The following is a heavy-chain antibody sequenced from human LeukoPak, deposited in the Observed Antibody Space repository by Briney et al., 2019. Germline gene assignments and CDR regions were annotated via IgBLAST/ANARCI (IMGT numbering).Heavy chain of an antibody. D-gene: IGHD3-16*01. Sequence: GGSLRRSCEASGFTFSSYGRNWVRQAPGNGLEWLSSISGSSSYIYYADSVKGRFTISRDNAKNSLYLQMNSLRAEDTAVYYCARVGDWGYYFDYWGQGTLVTVSS. CDR1: GFTFSSYG. J-gene: IGHJ4*02. CDR2: ISGSSSYI. CDR3: ARVGDWGYYFDY. V-gene: IGHV3-21*01.